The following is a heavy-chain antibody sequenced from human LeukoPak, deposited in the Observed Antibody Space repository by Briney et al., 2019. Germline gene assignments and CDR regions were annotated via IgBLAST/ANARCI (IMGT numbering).Heavy chain of an antibody. V-gene: IGHV4-59*01. D-gene: IGHD3-22*01. Sequence: SETLSLTCTVSGGSISSYYWSWIRQPPGKGLEWIGYIYYSGSTNYNPSLKSRVTISVDTSKNQFSLKLSSVTAADTAVYYCARGRSSGYYSYYYYGMDVWGQGTTVTVSS. J-gene: IGHJ6*02. CDR2: IYYSGST. CDR1: GGSISSYY. CDR3: ARGRSSGYYSYYYYGMDV.